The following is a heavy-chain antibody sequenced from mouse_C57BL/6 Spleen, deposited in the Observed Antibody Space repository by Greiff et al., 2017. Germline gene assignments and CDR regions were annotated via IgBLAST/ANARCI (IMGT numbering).Heavy chain of an antibody. CDR2: INPSTGGT. Sequence: VQLKESGPELVKPGASVKISCKASGYSFTGYYMNWVKQSPEKSLEWIGEINPSTGGTTYNQKFKAKATLTVDKSSSTAYMQLKSLTSEDSAVYYCARYDYAMDYWGQGTSVTVSS. V-gene: IGHV1-42*01. CDR3: ARYDYAMDY. D-gene: IGHD2-3*01. J-gene: IGHJ4*01. CDR1: GYSFTGYY.